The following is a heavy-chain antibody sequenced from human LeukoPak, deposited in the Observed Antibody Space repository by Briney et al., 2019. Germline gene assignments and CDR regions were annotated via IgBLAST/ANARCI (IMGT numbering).Heavy chain of an antibody. V-gene: IGHV5-51*01. CDR1: GYSFTSYW. Sequence: GESLRISCKGSGYSFTSYWIGWVRQMPGKGLGWMGIIYPGDSDTRYSPTFQGQVTISADMSISTVYLQWSSLKASDTAMYYCARVVSYYFDYWGQGTLVTVSS. J-gene: IGHJ4*02. CDR3: ARVVSYYFDY. CDR2: IYPGDSDT. D-gene: IGHD3-22*01.